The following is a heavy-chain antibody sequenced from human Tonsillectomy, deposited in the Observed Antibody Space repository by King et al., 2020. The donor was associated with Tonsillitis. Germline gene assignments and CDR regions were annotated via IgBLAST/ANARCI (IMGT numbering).Heavy chain of an antibody. D-gene: IGHD7-27*01. CDR3: ARSSGYYFDD. CDR1: SGSISSGSYY. V-gene: IGHV4-31*01. CDR2: IYYSGTT. Sequence: VQLQESGPGLVKPSQTLSLTCNVSSGSISSGSYYWSWIRQHPGKGLEWIGYIYYSGTTYYNPSLKSLVTISVDTSKNQFSLELTSVTAADTAVYYCARSSGYYFDDWGQGTLVTVSS. J-gene: IGHJ4*02.